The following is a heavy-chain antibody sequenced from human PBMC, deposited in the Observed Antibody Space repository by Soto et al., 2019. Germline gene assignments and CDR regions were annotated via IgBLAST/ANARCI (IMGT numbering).Heavy chain of an antibody. CDR1: GGSFSGYY. V-gene: IGHV4-34*01. CDR3: ARGMDYGDYTIDY. Sequence: SETLSLTCAVYGGSFSGYYWSWIRQPPGKGLEWIGEINHSGSTNYNPSLKSRVTISVDTSKNQFSLKLSSVTAADTAVYYCARGMDYGDYTIDYWGQGTLVTVSS. CDR2: INHSGST. D-gene: IGHD4-17*01. J-gene: IGHJ4*02.